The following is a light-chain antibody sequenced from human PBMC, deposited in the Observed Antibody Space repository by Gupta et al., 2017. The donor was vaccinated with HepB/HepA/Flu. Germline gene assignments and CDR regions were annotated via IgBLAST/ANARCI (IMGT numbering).Light chain of an antibody. CDR3: QHYDNLPRYT. CDR1: QDISNY. CDR2: DAS. J-gene: IGKJ2*01. V-gene: IGKV1-33*01. Sequence: DIQMTQSPSSLSASVGDRVTITCQANQDISNYLNWYQQKPGKAPNLLIYDASNLETGVPSRSSGSGYGTYFTLTISSRQPEDIGTYYCQHYDNLPRYTFGQGTKVEIK.